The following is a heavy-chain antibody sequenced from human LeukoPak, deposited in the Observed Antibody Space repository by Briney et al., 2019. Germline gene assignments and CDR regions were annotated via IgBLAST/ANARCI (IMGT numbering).Heavy chain of an antibody. CDR1: GGSISGGSYY. V-gene: IGHV4-61*02. Sequence: PSQTLSLTCTVSGGSISGGSYYWSWIRQPAGKGLEWIGRIYTSGSTNYNPSLKSRVTISVDTSKNQFSLKLSSVTAADTAVYYCASSDTMVRGVFDYWGQGTLVTVSS. CDR2: IYTSGST. J-gene: IGHJ4*02. CDR3: ASSDTMVRGVFDY. D-gene: IGHD3-10*01.